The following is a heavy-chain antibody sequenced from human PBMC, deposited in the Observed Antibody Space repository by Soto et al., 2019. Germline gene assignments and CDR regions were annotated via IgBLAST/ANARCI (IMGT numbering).Heavy chain of an antibody. CDR1: GFAFSNYA. V-gene: IGHV3-30-3*01. Sequence: QVQLVASGGGVVQHGRSLRLSCAASGFAFSNYAMHWVRQAPGKGFEWVTVISYTGRKEYYADSVRGRFTISRDTFKNTLDLQMDSLRAEDTAVYYCARGNCGGDYWGQGTLVTVSS. CDR2: ISYTGRKE. CDR3: ARGNCGGDY. D-gene: IGHD4-17*01. J-gene: IGHJ4*02.